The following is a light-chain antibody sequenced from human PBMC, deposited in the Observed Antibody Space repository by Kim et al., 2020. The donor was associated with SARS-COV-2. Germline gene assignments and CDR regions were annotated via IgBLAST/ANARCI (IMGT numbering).Light chain of an antibody. CDR2: VDNDGSH. Sequence: QLVLTQSPSASASLGASVKLTCTLSSGHSSYAIAWHQQQPEKGPRYLMKVDNDGSHFKGDGIPDRFSGSSSGAERYLTISSLQSEDEADYYCQTWGTGIRVFGGGTKVTVL. CDR3: QTWGTGIRV. V-gene: IGLV4-69*01. J-gene: IGLJ3*02. CDR1: SGHSSYA.